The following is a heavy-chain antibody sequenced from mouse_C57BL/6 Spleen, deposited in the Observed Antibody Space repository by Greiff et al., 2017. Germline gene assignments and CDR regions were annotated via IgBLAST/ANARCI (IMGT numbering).Heavy chain of an antibody. V-gene: IGHV1-72*01. CDR2: IDPNSGGT. CDR1: GYTFTSYW. Sequence: VKQSCKASGYTFTSYWMHWVKQRPGRGLEWIGRIDPNSGGTKYNEKFKSKATLTVDKPSSTAYMQLSSLTSEDSAVYYCARSVTTVVGYFDVWGTGTTVTVSS. CDR3: ARSVTTVVGYFDV. D-gene: IGHD1-1*01. J-gene: IGHJ1*03.